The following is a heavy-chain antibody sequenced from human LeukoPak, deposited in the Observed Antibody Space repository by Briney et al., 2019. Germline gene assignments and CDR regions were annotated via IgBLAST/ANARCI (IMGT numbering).Heavy chain of an antibody. D-gene: IGHD2-2*01. CDR2: IYYSGST. Sequence: SETLSLTCTVSGGSISSYYWSWIRQPPGKGLEWIGYIYYSGSTNYNPSLKSRVTISVDTSKNQFSLKLSSVTAADTAVYYCAGGDTYCSSTSCEDYYYYYYMGVWGKGTTVTVSS. CDR1: GGSISSYY. CDR3: AGGDTYCSSTSCEDYYYYYYMGV. J-gene: IGHJ6*03. V-gene: IGHV4-59*12.